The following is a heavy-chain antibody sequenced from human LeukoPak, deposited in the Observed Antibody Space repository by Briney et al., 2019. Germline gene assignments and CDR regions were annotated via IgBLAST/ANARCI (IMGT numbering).Heavy chain of an antibody. CDR2: ISSSSSYI. D-gene: IGHD2-15*01. J-gene: IGHJ4*02. CDR1: GFTFSSYS. CDR3: ARALGYCSGGSCYPPN. V-gene: IGHV3-21*01. Sequence: NPGGSLRLSCAASGFTFSSYSMNWVRQAPGKGLEWVSSISSSSSYIYYADSVKGRFTISRDNAKNSLYLQMNSLRAEDTAVYYCARALGYCSGGSCYPPNWGQGTLVTVSS.